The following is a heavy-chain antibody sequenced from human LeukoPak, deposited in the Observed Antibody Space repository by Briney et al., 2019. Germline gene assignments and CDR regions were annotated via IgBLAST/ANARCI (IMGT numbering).Heavy chain of an antibody. D-gene: IGHD3-16*01. J-gene: IGHJ4*02. V-gene: IGHV1-3*01. CDR2: INAGNGNT. CDR3: ARPRGGSQDYYFDY. CDR1: GYTFTSYA. Sequence: ASVKVSCKASGYTFTSYAMHWVRQAPGQRLEWMGWINAGNGNTKYSQKFQGRVTITRDTSASTAYMELSSLRSEDTAVYYCARPRGGSQDYYFDYWGQGTLVTVSS.